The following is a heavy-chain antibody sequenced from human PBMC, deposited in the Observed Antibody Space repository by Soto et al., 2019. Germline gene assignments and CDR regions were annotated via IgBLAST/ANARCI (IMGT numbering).Heavy chain of an antibody. Sequence: VQLVESGGGLIQPGGSLRLSCAASGFTVSSNHMTWVRQAPGRGPEWVSTIYAGGNTYHADSVRGRFTISRDYSKNMLYLQMNRRRAEAPAVYYCATGVGTAKAGYWGRGTLVTASS. V-gene: IGHV3-53*01. CDR2: IYAGGNT. CDR3: ATGVGTAKAGY. CDR1: GFTVSSNH. J-gene: IGHJ4*02. D-gene: IGHD5-18*01.